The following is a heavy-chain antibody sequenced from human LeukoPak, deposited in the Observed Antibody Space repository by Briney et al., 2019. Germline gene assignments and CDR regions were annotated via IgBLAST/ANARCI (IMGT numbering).Heavy chain of an antibody. CDR2: IFSGGGT. V-gene: IGHV3-53*01. Sequence: PGGSLRLSRAVSGFTVSSNYMSWVRQAPGKGLEWVSVIFSGGGTYYADSVKGRFTISRDNFKNTLYLQMNSLRAEDTAVYYCARGGSTRIYYFDYWGQGTLVTVSS. CDR3: ARGGSTRIYYFDY. J-gene: IGHJ4*02. CDR1: GFTVSSNY.